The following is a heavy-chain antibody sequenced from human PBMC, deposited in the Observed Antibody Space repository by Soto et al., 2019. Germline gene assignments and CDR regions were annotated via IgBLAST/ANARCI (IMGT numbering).Heavy chain of an antibody. Sequence: GGSLRLSCAASGFTFSSYEMNWVRQAPGKGLEWISYISSGGGNIYYADSVKGRFIISRDNAKNSLYLQMNSLRAEDTAVYYCARNEGYSYAYYFDYCGQGTLVTVSS. CDR1: GFTFSSYE. CDR3: ARNEGYSYAYYFDY. V-gene: IGHV3-48*03. D-gene: IGHD5-18*01. CDR2: ISSGGGNI. J-gene: IGHJ4*02.